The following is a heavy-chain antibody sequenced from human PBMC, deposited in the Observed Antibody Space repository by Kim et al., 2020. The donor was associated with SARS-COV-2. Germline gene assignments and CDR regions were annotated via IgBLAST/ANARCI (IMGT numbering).Heavy chain of an antibody. CDR2: MFYSGST. J-gene: IGHJ4*02. CDR3: ARLFCNGGSYCFYN. V-gene: IGHV4-59*11. Sequence: SETLSLTCTVSGGSINGHYWSWIRQTPGKGLEWFAYMFYSGSTKYNPSLKTRVTISVDTSKNQFSLQLSSVTAADTAVYYCARLFCNGGSYCFYNWGQG. D-gene: IGHD2-15*01. CDR1: GGSINGHY.